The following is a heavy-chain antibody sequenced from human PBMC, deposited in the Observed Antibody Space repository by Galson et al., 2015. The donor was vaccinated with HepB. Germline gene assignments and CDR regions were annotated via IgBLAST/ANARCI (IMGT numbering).Heavy chain of an antibody. CDR2: INPNSGGT. CDR3: ARAPYSSGWEPFDY. D-gene: IGHD6-19*01. CDR1: GYTFTGYY. Sequence: SVKVSCKASGYTFTGYYMHWVRQAPGQGLEWMGWINPNSGGTNYAQKFQGRVTMTRDTSISTAYMELSRLRSDDTAVYYCARAPYSSGWEPFDYWGQGTLVTVSS. V-gene: IGHV1-2*02. J-gene: IGHJ4*02.